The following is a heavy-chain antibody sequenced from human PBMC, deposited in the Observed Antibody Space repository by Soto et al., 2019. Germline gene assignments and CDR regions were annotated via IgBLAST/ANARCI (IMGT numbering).Heavy chain of an antibody. CDR2: IYWNSGSI. CDR1: GFTVDDYA. Sequence: EVQLVESGGGLVQPGRSLRLSCAASGFTVDDYAMHWVRQVPGKGLEWVSGIYWNSGSIGYGDSVEGRFASSRDNTKNSMNLPMNSLSAEDTAVYYCVKDESINWYSGHFRHWGQGTLVTVSS. D-gene: IGHD6-13*01. J-gene: IGHJ1*01. V-gene: IGHV3-9*01. CDR3: VKDESINWYSGHFRH.